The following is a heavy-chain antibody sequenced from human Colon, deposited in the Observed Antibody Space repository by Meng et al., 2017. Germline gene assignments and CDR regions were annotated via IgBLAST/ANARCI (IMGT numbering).Heavy chain of an antibody. CDR2: MNTNSGNK. V-gene: IGHV1-8*01. D-gene: IGHD1-14*01. Sequence: QVQLLKVGAEVKKPGASVKVSCKTSGYTFTSYDINWVRQAAGQGLEWIGWMNTNSGNKDYAWNFQGRVTLTSDTSLTTAYMELSSLRPEDTAVYYCARGLYPTTPAQLVDWGQGTLVTVSS. CDR3: ARGLYPTTPAQLVD. J-gene: IGHJ4*02. CDR1: GYTFTSYD.